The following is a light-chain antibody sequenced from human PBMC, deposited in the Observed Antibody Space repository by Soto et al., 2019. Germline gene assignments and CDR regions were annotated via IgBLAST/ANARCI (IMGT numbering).Light chain of an antibody. CDR1: QSVSSY. CDR2: DAS. Sequence: EIVLTQSPATLSLSPGARATLSCRASQSVSSYLAWYQQKPGQAPRLLIYDASNRATGIPDRFSGSGSGTDFTLTISRLEPEDFAVYYCQKRSNWPPITFGQGTRLEI. V-gene: IGKV3-11*01. J-gene: IGKJ5*01. CDR3: QKRSNWPPIT.